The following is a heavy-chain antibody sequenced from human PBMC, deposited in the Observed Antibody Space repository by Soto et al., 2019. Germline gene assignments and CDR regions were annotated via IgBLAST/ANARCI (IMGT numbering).Heavy chain of an antibody. CDR3: ARDPPASGWTFDY. D-gene: IGHD6-19*01. J-gene: IGHJ4*02. CDR2: IWDDGSNK. V-gene: IGHV3-33*01. Sequence: GGSLRLSCAASGFTFSTYSIHWVRQAPGKGLEWVAFIWDDGSNKHYADSVKGRFTVSRDNSKNTVYLQMNSLRAEDTAVYYCARDPPASGWTFDYWGQGTLVTVSS. CDR1: GFTFSTYS.